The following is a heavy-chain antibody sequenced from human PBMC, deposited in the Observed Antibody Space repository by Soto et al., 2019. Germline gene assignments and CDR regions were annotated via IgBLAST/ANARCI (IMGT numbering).Heavy chain of an antibody. CDR3: ARGKGMDV. CDR2: ISGGSSFI. Sequence: EVQLVESGGGLVKPGGSLRLSCAASGFTFSSYSMNWVRQAPGKGLEWVSSISGGSSFIYYADSVKGRFTISRHNAKNSLYRQMNSLRAEDTAVYYCARGKGMDVWGQGTTVTVSS. V-gene: IGHV3-21*01. CDR1: GFTFSSYS. J-gene: IGHJ6*02.